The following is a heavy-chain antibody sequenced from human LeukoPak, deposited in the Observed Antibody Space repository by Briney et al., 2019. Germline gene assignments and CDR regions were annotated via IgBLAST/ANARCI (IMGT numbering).Heavy chain of an antibody. CDR3: AKGGIVALTLFDY. Sequence: GGSLRLSCAASGFTFSNYAMTWVRQAPGKALEWVSTISGSDGTTFYADSVKGRFSISRDNSANTLYLQMNSLRAEDTAVYYCAKGGIVALTLFDYWGQGTLVTVSS. D-gene: IGHD5-12*01. CDR1: GFTFSNYA. CDR2: ISGSDGTT. V-gene: IGHV3-23*01. J-gene: IGHJ4*02.